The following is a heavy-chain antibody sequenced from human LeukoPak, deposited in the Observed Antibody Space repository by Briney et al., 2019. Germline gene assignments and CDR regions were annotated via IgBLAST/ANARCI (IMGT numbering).Heavy chain of an antibody. CDR1: GLSFSSYG. Sequence: GGPLNFSWARSGLSFSSYGMHWAGQAPGKGLEWVAFIGYDGIVKHYADSVKGRLTISRDNAKNSLYLQMNSLRVEDTAVYYCARVAKFYYGSETYYFFEHWGQGTPVTASS. J-gene: IGHJ4*02. V-gene: IGHV3-30*02. D-gene: IGHD3-10*01. CDR2: IGYDGIVK. CDR3: ARVAKFYYGSETYYFFEH.